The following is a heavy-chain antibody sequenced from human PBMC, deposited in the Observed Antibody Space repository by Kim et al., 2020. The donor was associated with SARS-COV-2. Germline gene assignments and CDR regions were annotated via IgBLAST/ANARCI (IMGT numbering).Heavy chain of an antibody. Sequence: ASVKVSCKASGYTFTSYDINWVRQATGQGLEWMGWMNPNSGNTGYAQKFQGRVTMTRNTSISTAYMELSSLRSEDTAVYYCARGMPIAAAGQSWFDPWGQGTLVTVSS. V-gene: IGHV1-8*01. CDR3: ARGMPIAAAGQSWFDP. CDR2: MNPNSGNT. J-gene: IGHJ5*02. CDR1: GYTFTSYD. D-gene: IGHD6-13*01.